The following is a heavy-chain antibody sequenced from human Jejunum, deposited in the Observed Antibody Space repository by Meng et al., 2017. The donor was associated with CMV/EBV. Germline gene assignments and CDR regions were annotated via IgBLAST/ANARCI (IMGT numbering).Heavy chain of an antibody. J-gene: IGHJ2*01. V-gene: IGHV3-30*03. Sequence: YAMHWVRQAPGKGLEWVAVIQYDESSETYADSVKGRVTISRDNSKNTVSLQINSLRSDDTAVYYCARDGGFGATWFWFVDLWGRGTLVTVSS. D-gene: IGHD3-3*01. CDR3: ARDGGFGATWFWFVDL. CDR1: YA. CDR2: IQYDESSE.